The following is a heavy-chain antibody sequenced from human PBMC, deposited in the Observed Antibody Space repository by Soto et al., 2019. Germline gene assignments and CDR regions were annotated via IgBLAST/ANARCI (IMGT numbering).Heavy chain of an antibody. CDR3: ARVVTVATMFNWFEP. CDR2: IYYSGST. Sequence: PSETLSLTCTVSGGSISSYYWSWIRQPPGKGLEWIGYIYYSGSTNYNPSLKSRVTISVDTSKNQFSLKLSSVTAADTAVYYCARVVTVATMFNWFEPWGQGPLVTVSS. V-gene: IGHV4-59*01. J-gene: IGHJ5*02. D-gene: IGHD5-12*01. CDR1: GGSISSYY.